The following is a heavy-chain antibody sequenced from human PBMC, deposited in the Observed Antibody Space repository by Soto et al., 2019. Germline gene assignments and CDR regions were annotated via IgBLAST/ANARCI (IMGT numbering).Heavy chain of an antibody. CDR2: INAGNGNT. D-gene: IGHD3-22*01. CDR1: GYTFTSYA. Sequence: ASVKVSCKASGYTFTSYAMHWVRQAPGQRLEWMGWINAGNGNTKYSQKFPGRVTITRDTSASTAYMELSSLRSEDTAVYYCVRGSADYYDSSGYCPWGQGTLVTVSS. V-gene: IGHV1-3*01. J-gene: IGHJ5*02. CDR3: VRGSADYYDSSGYCP.